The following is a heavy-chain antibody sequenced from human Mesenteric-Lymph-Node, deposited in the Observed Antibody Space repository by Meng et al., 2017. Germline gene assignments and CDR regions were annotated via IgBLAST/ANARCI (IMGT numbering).Heavy chain of an antibody. Sequence: QWQLWESGVQFKKPGASVKVSCKASGYTFTSYAMNWVRQAPGQGLEWMGWINTNTGNPTYAQGFTGRFVFSLDTSVSTAYLQISSLKAEDTAVYYCARDPDSAVSENCSSWGQGTLVTVSS. CDR3: ARDPDSAVSENCSS. D-gene: IGHD6-13*01. CDR1: GYTFTSYA. CDR2: INTNTGNP. J-gene: IGHJ4*02. V-gene: IGHV7-4-1*02.